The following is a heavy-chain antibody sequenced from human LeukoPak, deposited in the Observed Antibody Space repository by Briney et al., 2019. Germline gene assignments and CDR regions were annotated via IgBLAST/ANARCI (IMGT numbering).Heavy chain of an antibody. Sequence: GGSLRLSCAASGFTFSSYSMNWVRQAQGKGLEWASSISSSSSYIYYADSVKGRFTISRDNAKNSLYLQMNSLRAEDTAVYYCARESPQYYYDSSGYPVFDYWGQGTLVTVSS. CDR3: ARESPQYYYDSSGYPVFDY. D-gene: IGHD3-22*01. CDR2: ISSSSSYI. V-gene: IGHV3-21*01. CDR1: GFTFSSYS. J-gene: IGHJ4*02.